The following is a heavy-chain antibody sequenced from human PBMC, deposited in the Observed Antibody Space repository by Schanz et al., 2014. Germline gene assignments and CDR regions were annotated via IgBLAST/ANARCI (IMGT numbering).Heavy chain of an antibody. V-gene: IGHV3-23*04. Sequence: VQLVESGGGLVQPGGSLRLSCAASGFNFITFAMSWVRQAPGKGPEWVSAIGGDASRTYYADSVKGRFTISRDNSKSPLYLKMNSLRADDTAVYSCARAPPLVRGIAGWFGPWGQGSLVTVSS. J-gene: IGHJ5*02. CDR1: GFNFITFA. D-gene: IGHD3-10*01. CDR2: IGGDASRT. CDR3: ARAPPLVRGIAGWFGP.